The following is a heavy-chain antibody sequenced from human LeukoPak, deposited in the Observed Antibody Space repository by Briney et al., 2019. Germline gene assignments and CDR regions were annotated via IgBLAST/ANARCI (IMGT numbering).Heavy chain of an antibody. CDR1: GFTFSSYS. CDR3: ARDEFPGGGSVPFEY. J-gene: IGHJ4*02. V-gene: IGHV3-21*01. CDR2: ISGSGNYI. Sequence: PGGSLRLSCAASGFTFSSYSMTWVRQAPGKGLEWVSSISGSGNYINYADSVKGRFTISSDNAKKFLYLQMNSLRAEDTAVYYCARDEFPGGGSVPFEYWGQGTVVSVSP. D-gene: IGHD3-10*01.